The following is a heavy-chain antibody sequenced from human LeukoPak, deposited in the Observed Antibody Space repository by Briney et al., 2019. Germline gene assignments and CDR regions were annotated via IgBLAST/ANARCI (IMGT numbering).Heavy chain of an antibody. CDR2: ISGSGGST. V-gene: IGHV3-23*01. Sequence: PGGSLRLSFAASGFTFSSYAMSWVRPAPGKGLEWASAISGSGGSTYYADSVKGRFTISRDNSKNTLYLQMNSLRAEDTAVYYCAKDTSRDGYNDAFDIWGQGTMVTVSS. CDR3: AKDTSRDGYNDAFDI. CDR1: GFTFSSYA. J-gene: IGHJ3*02. D-gene: IGHD5-24*01.